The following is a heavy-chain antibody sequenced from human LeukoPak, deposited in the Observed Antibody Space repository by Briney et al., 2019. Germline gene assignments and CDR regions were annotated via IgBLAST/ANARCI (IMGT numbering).Heavy chain of an antibody. CDR1: SGSISSGSYF. V-gene: IGHV4-39*02. J-gene: IGHJ4*02. Sequence: SETLSLTCTVSSGSISSGSYFWGWIRQPPGQGLEWIGNLFSNGRTYYNPSFRSRVNISLDTSKKNFSLNLTSVTAADTAVYYCATSQWLIPSYWGQGTLVTVSS. CDR2: LFSNGRT. D-gene: IGHD6-19*01. CDR3: ATSQWLIPSY.